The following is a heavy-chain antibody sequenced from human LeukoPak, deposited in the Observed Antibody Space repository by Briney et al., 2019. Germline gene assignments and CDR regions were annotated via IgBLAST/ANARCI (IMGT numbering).Heavy chain of an antibody. CDR3: ARDHTPIAAAINWFDP. V-gene: IGHV1-69*04. J-gene: IGHJ5*02. CDR2: IIPILCIA. D-gene: IGHD6-13*01. Sequence: ASVKVSCKASGYTFTSYAISWVRQAPGQGLEWMGRIIPILCIANYAQKFQGRVTITADKSTSTAYMELSSLRSEDPAVYYCARDHTPIAAAINWFDPWGQGTLVTVSS. CDR1: GYTFTSYA.